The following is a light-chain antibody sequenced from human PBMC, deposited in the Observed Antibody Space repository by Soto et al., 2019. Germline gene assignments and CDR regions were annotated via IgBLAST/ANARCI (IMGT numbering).Light chain of an antibody. CDR3: SSYTSNNTPV. CDR2: EVS. V-gene: IGLV2-14*01. CDR1: SSDVGTYNY. Sequence: QSALTQPRSVSGPPGQSVSISCSGTSSDVGTYNYVSWYQQHPGKAPKLMISEVSNRPSGVSDRFSGSKSGNTASLTISGLQAEDEADYYCSSYTSNNTPVFGGGTKLTVL. J-gene: IGLJ2*01.